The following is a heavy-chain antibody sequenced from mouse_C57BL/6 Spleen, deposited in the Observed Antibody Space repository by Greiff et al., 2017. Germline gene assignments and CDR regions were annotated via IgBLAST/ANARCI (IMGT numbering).Heavy chain of an antibody. V-gene: IGHV7-3*01. J-gene: IGHJ4*01. Sequence: EVQVVESGGGLVQPGGSLSLSCAASGFTFTDYYMSWVRQPPGKALEWLGFIRNKANGYTTEYSASVKGRFTISRDNSQSILYLQMNALRAEDSATYYGASGIYDGYFYYAMDYWGQGTSGTVSS. D-gene: IGHD2-3*01. CDR3: ASGIYDGYFYYAMDY. CDR1: GFTFTDYY. CDR2: IRNKANGYTT.